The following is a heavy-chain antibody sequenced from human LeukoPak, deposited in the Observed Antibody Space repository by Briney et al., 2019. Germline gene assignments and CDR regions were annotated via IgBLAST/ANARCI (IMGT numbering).Heavy chain of an antibody. D-gene: IGHD1-26*01. V-gene: IGHV4-59*01. CDR1: GGSISSYY. CDR2: IYYSGST. Sequence: SETLSLTCTVSGGSISSYYWSWIRQPPGKGLEWMGYIYYSGSTNYNPSLKSRVTISVDTSKNQFSLKLSSVTAADTAVYYCARVPNSGSFFFDYWGQGTLVTVSS. CDR3: ARVPNSGSFFFDY. J-gene: IGHJ4*02.